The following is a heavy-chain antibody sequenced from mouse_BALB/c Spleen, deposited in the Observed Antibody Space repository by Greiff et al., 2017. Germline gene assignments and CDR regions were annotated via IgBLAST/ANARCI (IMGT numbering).Heavy chain of an antibody. V-gene: IGHV5-6-5*01. Sequence: EVQRVESGGGLVKPGGSLKLSCAASGFTFSDYYMYWVRQTPEKRLEWVASISSGGSTYYPDSVKGRFTISRDNARNILYLQMSSLRSEDTAMYYCARVGDDGSMDYWGQGTSVTVSS. D-gene: IGHD2-3*01. J-gene: IGHJ4*01. CDR1: GFTFSDYY. CDR3: ARVGDDGSMDY. CDR2: ISSGGST.